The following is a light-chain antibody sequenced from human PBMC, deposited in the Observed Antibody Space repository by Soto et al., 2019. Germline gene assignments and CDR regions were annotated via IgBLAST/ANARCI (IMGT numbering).Light chain of an antibody. CDR3: SSYTSSSTHVV. V-gene: IGLV1-40*01. CDR1: SSNIGAGYY. Sequence: QSVLTQPPSVSGAPGHRVTISCTGNSSNIGAGYYVNWFQQLPGTAPKLLIYGDNNRPSGVPDRFSGSKSGTSASLAITGLQAEDEAYYYCSSYTSSSTHVVFGGGTQLTVL. CDR2: GDN. J-gene: IGLJ2*01.